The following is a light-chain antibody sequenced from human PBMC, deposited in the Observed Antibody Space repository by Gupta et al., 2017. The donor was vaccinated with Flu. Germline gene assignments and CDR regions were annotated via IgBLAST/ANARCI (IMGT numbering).Light chain of an antibody. CDR2: SNN. J-gene: IGLJ2*01. CDR1: RSNIGSNT. Sequence: QSGLIQPPSASGTPGQRVTISCSGSRSNIGSNTLNWYQHLPGTAPKLLIYSNNQRPSGVPDRFSVSKSGTSASLAISGLQSEDEADYYCATWDDSLNGVVFGRGTKLTVL. V-gene: IGLV1-44*01. CDR3: ATWDDSLNGVV.